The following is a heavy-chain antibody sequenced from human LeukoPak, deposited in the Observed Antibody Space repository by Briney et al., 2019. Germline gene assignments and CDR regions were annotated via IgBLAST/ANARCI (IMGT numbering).Heavy chain of an antibody. CDR1: GYSFTNYW. CDR2: IDPSDSYI. CDR3: ARVRVTTSLYYYYGLDV. D-gene: IGHD4-17*01. J-gene: IGHJ6*02. Sequence: GESLKISCKGSGYSFTNYWISWVRQMPGNGLEWMGRIDPSDSYINYSPSFQGHVTISADKSISTAYLQRSSLKASDTAMYYCARVRVTTSLYYYYGLDVWGQGTTVTVSS. V-gene: IGHV5-10-1*01.